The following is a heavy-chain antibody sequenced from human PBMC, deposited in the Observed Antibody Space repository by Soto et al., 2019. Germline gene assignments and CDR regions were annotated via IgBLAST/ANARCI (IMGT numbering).Heavy chain of an antibody. CDR3: ARDIHVGGVIYYYYGMDV. D-gene: IGHD3-16*01. Sequence: WGSLVVCCAASVFTFSIYSMNWVRQAPGKGLDLVSSISSSSSYIYYADSVKGRFTISRDNAKNSLYLQMNRLRAEDTAVYYCARDIHVGGVIYYYYGMDVWGQGTTVTVSS. CDR1: VFTFSIYS. J-gene: IGHJ6*01. V-gene: IGHV3-21*01. CDR2: ISSSSSYI.